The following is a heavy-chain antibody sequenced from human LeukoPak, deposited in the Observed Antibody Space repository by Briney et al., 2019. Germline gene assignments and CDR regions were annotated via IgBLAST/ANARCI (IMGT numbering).Heavy chain of an antibody. Sequence: GGSLRLSCAASGFTFSSYAMSWVRQAPGKGLEWVSAISGSGGSTYYADSVKGRFTISRDNSKNTLYLQMNSLKTEDTAVYYCTTDTRGRASDAFDIWGQGTMVTVSS. CDR3: TTDTRGRASDAFDI. CDR1: GFTFSSYA. J-gene: IGHJ3*02. V-gene: IGHV3-23*01. CDR2: ISGSGGST. D-gene: IGHD1-14*01.